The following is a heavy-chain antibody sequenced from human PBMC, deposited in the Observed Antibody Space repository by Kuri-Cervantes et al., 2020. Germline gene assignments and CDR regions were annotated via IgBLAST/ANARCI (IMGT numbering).Heavy chain of an antibody. V-gene: IGHV3-13*01. Sequence: GGSLRLSCAASGFTFSSYDMHWVRQATGKGLEWVSAIGTAGDTYYPGSVKGRFTISRDNSKNTLYLQMNSLRAEDTAVYYCARDVPYYDFWSGWEPSYYYYGMDVWGQGTTVTVSS. D-gene: IGHD3-3*01. CDR1: GFTFSSYD. J-gene: IGHJ6*02. CDR2: IGTAGDT. CDR3: ARDVPYYDFWSGWEPSYYYYGMDV.